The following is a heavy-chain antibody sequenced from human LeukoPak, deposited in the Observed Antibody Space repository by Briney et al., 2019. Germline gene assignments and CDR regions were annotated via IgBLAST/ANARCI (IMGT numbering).Heavy chain of an antibody. J-gene: IGHJ4*02. CDR2: INYSGNT. D-gene: IGHD3-10*01. V-gene: IGHV4-59*11. Sequence: PSETLSLTXTVSGASIARRYWSWIRQTPGKGLEWLGYINYSGNTNYNPSLKSRVTISVDTSKNQFSLKLSSVAAAGTAVYYCGRGGGGSYLEYSFDYWGQGTLVTVSS. CDR1: GASIARRY. CDR3: GRGGGGSYLEYSFDY.